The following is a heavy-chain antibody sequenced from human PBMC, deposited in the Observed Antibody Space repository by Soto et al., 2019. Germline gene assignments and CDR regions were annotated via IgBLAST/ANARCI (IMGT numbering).Heavy chain of an antibody. V-gene: IGHV4-39*01. J-gene: IGHJ3*02. CDR2: IYYSRST. CDR3: ARSLGFCISTSCYPDAFDI. CDR1: GGSISSGGYY. D-gene: IGHD2-2*01. Sequence: SETLSLTCTVSGGSISSGGYYWGWIRQPPGKGLEWIGTIYYSRSTYFNPSLKSRVTISVDTSKNQFSLKLSSVTAADTAVYYCARSLGFCISTSCYPDAFDIWGQGTMVTVSS.